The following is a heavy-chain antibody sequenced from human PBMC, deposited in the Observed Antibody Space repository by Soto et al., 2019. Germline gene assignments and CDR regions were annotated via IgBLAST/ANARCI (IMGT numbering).Heavy chain of an antibody. V-gene: IGHV1-69*02. D-gene: IGHD4-17*01. J-gene: IGHJ4*02. CDR2: IIPILGIA. CDR1: GGTFSSYT. CDR3: ARVRQDYPRRFDDS. Sequence: QVQLVQSGAEVKKPGYSVKVSCKASGGTFSSYTISWVRQAPGQGLEWMGRIIPILGIANYAQKFQGRVTITADKSTSTAYMELSSLRSEDTAVYYCARVRQDYPRRFDDSWGQGTLVTVSS.